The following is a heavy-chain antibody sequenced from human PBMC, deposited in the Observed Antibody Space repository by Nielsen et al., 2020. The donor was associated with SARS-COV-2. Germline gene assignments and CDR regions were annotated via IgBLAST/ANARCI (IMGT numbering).Heavy chain of an antibody. CDR3: ARVTTNYDILKGYYYGMDV. D-gene: IGHD3-9*01. J-gene: IGHJ6*02. Sequence: WIRQPPGKGLEWVSAISGSGGSTYYADSVKGRFTISRDNSKNTLYLQMNSLRAEDTAVYYCARVTTNYDILKGYYYGMDVWGQGTTVTVSS. CDR2: ISGSGGST. V-gene: IGHV3-23*01.